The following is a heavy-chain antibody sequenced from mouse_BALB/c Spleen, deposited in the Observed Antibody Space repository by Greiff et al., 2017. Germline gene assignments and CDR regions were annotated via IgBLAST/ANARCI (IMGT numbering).Heavy chain of an antibody. D-gene: IGHD1-1*01. Sequence: EVQLVESGGGLVKPGGSMKLSCAASGFTFSDYYMYWVRQTPEKRLEWVATISDGGSYTYYPDSVKGRFTISRDNAKNNLYLQISSLKSEDTAMYYCARGYYGSSYGAMDYWGQGTSVTVSS. CDR2: ISDGGSYT. CDR3: ARGYYGSSYGAMDY. CDR1: GFTFSDYY. J-gene: IGHJ4*01. V-gene: IGHV5-4*02.